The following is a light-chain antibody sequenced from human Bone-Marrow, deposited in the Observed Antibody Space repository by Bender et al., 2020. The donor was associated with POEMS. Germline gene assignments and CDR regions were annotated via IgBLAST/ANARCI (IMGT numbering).Light chain of an antibody. V-gene: IGLV2-11*01. CDR2: EVT. J-gene: IGLJ2*01. CDR1: DSDIGGYKY. CDR3: CSHAGNLNLI. Sequence: QSALTQVRSVSGSPGQSVTISCSGSDSDIGGYKYVSWYQQHPGKAPKLLLYEVTNRPSGVPFRFSGSKSGNTASLTISGLQPEDEADYYCCSHAGNLNLIFGGGTKVTVL.